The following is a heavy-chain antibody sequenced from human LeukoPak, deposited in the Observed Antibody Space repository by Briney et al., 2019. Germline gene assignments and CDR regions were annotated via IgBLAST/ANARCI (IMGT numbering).Heavy chain of an antibody. Sequence: GGSLRLSCAASGFTFSSYGMHWVRQAPGKGLEWVAFIRYDGSNKYYADSVKGRFTISRDNSKNTLYLQMNSLRAEDTAVYYCAKGLYSSGWYRYDMDVWGKGTTVTISS. CDR3: AKGLYSSGWYRYDMDV. V-gene: IGHV3-30*02. CDR2: IRYDGSNK. D-gene: IGHD6-19*01. CDR1: GFTFSSYG. J-gene: IGHJ6*03.